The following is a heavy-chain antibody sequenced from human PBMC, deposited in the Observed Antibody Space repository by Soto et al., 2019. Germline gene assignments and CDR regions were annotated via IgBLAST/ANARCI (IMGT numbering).Heavy chain of an antibody. J-gene: IGHJ4*02. CDR3: ARRGYYDSSGYSGQPDFDY. D-gene: IGHD3-22*01. Sequence: PSETLSLTCTVSGGSISSSSYYWGWIRQPPGKGLEWIGSIYYSGSTYYNPSLKSRVTISVDTSKNQFSLKLSSVTAADTAVYYCARRGYYDSSGYSGQPDFDYWGQGTLVTVSS. CDR2: IYYSGST. V-gene: IGHV4-39*01. CDR1: GGSISSSSYY.